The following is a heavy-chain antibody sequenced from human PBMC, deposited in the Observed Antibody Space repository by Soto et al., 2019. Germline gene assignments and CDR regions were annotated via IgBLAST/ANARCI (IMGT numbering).Heavy chain of an antibody. D-gene: IGHD1-26*01. CDR2: IIPILGIA. V-gene: IGHV1-69*10. J-gene: IGHJ3*02. CDR3: ARLIVGATTNAFDT. Sequence: GASVKVSCKASGGTFSSYAISWVRQAPGQGLEWMGGIIPILGIANYAQKFQGRVTITADKSTSTAYMELSSLRSEDTAVYYCARLIVGATTNAFDTWGQGTMVTVSS. CDR1: GGTFSSYA.